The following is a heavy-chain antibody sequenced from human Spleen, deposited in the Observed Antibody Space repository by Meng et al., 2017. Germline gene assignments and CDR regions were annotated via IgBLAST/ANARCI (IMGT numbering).Heavy chain of an antibody. Sequence: QVQLQESGPGLVKPSETLSLTCSVSTGSVSNYFWSWIRQPPGKGLEWIGYIDYSGSSNYNPSLKSRVTMSVDTSKNQFSLKLRSVAVADTAVYFCARGGYSYFDYWGQGTLVTVSS. J-gene: IGHJ4*02. CDR2: IDYSGSS. V-gene: IGHV4-59*02. CDR3: ARGGYSYFDY. D-gene: IGHD5-18*01. CDR1: TGSVSNYF.